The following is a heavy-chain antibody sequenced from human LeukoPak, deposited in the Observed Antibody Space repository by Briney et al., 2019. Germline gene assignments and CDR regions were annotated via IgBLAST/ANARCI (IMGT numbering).Heavy chain of an antibody. J-gene: IGHJ6*02. V-gene: IGHV3-66*01. CDR1: GFTFSSYG. Sequence: PGGSLRLTCAAAGFTFSSYGMHWVRQAPGKGREWVSVIYSGGSTYYADSVKGRFTISRDNSKNTLYLQMNSLRAEDTAVYYCARGIRTYGMDVWGQGTTVTVSS. CDR2: IYSGGST. CDR3: ARGIRTYGMDV. D-gene: IGHD1-14*01.